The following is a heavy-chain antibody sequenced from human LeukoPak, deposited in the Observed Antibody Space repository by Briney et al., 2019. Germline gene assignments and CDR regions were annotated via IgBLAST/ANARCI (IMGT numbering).Heavy chain of an antibody. CDR2: IWYDGSNK. Sequence: GGSLRLSCAASGFTFSSYGMHWVRQVPGKGLEWVAVIWYDGSNKYYADSVKGRFTISRDNSKNTLYLQMNSLRAEDTAVYYCAKGYSSGYLLDYWGQGTLVTVSS. J-gene: IGHJ4*02. CDR3: AKGYSSGYLLDY. CDR1: GFTFSSYG. D-gene: IGHD3-22*01. V-gene: IGHV3-33*06.